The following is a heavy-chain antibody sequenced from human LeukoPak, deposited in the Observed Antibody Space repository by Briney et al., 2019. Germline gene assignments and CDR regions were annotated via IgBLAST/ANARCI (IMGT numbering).Heavy chain of an antibody. CDR3: AKSYDFWSGYYTPDYYYYGMDV. V-gene: IGHV3-30*18. D-gene: IGHD3-3*01. Sequence: GRSLRLSCAASGFTFSSYGMHWVRQAPGKGLEGVAVISYDGSNKYYADSVKGRFTISRDNSKNTLYLQMNSLRAEDTAVYYCAKSYDFWSGYYTPDYYYYGMDVWGQGTTVTVSS. J-gene: IGHJ6*02. CDR1: GFTFSSYG. CDR2: ISYDGSNK.